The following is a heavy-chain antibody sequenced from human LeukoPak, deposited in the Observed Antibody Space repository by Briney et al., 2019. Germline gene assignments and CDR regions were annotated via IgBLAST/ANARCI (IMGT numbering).Heavy chain of an antibody. CDR2: INHSGST. D-gene: IGHD6-19*01. CDR3: AREGHSSGWYPTINY. CDR1: GGSFSGYY. Sequence: SETLSLTCAVYGGSFSGYYWSWIRQPPGKGLEWIGEINHSGSTNYNPSLKSRVTISVDTSKNQFSLKLSSVTAADTAVYYCAREGHSSGWYPTINYWGQGTLVTVSS. V-gene: IGHV4-34*01. J-gene: IGHJ4*02.